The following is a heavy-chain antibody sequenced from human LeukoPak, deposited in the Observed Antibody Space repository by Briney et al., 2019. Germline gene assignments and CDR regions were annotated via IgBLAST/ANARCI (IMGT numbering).Heavy chain of an antibody. Sequence: PSETLSLTCTVSGVSISSSSYYWGWIRQPPGKGLEWIGSIYYSGSTYYNPSLKSRVTISVDSSKNQFSLKLSSVTAADTAVYYCARSTAVAGLIFQNWGQGTLVTVSS. CDR3: ARSTAVAGLIFQN. V-gene: IGHV4-39*01. CDR2: IYYSGST. CDR1: GVSISSSSYY. D-gene: IGHD6-19*01. J-gene: IGHJ4*02.